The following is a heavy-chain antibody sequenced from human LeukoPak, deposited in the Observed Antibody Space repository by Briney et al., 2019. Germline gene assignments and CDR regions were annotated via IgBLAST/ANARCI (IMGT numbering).Heavy chain of an antibody. CDR3: AKMVREFYTISYYFDY. V-gene: IGHV3-23*01. CDR1: GFTFSSYA. CDR2: ISGSGAGT. Sequence: GGSLRVSCAASGFTFSSYAMNWVRQAPGKGLEWVSGISGSGAGTYYADSVKGRFTISRDNSKNTLYLQMNSLRAEDTAVYYCAKMVREFYTISYYFDYWGQGTLVTVSS. D-gene: IGHD2-8*01. J-gene: IGHJ4*02.